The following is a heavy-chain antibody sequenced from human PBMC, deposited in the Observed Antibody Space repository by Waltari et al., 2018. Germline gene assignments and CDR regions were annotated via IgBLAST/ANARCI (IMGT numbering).Heavy chain of an antibody. J-gene: IGHJ4*02. D-gene: IGHD5-18*01. V-gene: IGHV4-39*01. CDR1: GDSISSSGYY. CDR2: ISYSGST. Sequence: QLQLQESGPGLVKPSETLSLTCTVSGDSISSSGYYWGWVRQPPGKGLEWIGSISYSGSTYYTPSLKSRLTISVDTSKKQFSLKLSSVTAADTAVYYCARASRFSGYTYGPFDYWGQGTLVTVSS. CDR3: ARASRFSGYTYGPFDY.